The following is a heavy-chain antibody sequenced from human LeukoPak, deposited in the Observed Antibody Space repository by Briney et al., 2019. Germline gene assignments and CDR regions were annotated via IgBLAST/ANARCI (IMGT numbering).Heavy chain of an antibody. CDR1: GGSISSGSYC. D-gene: IGHD6-13*01. Sequence: SETLSLTCTVSGGSISSGSYCWSWIRQPPGTGLEWIGEINHSGSTNYNPSLKSRVTISVDTSKNQFSLKLSSVTAADTAVSYCARGGSWKGGRFDYWGQGTLVTVSS. CDR2: INHSGST. V-gene: IGHV4-39*07. J-gene: IGHJ4*02. CDR3: ARGGSWKGGRFDY.